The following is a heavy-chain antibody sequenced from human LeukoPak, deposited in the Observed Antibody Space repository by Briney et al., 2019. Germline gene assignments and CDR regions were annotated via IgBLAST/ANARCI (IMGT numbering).Heavy chain of an antibody. CDR1: GGSFSGYY. CDR2: INHTGST. J-gene: IGHJ4*02. CDR3: ARGLFGKQLARDLYYYVSGSYYCYFDY. D-gene: IGHD3-10*01. Sequence: SETLSLTCAVYGGSFSGYYWSWIRQPPGKGLEWIGEINHTGSTNYNPSLKSRVTISVDTSKNQFSLKLSSVTAADTAVYYCARGLFGKQLARDLYYYVSGSYYCYFDYWGQGTLVTVSS. V-gene: IGHV4-34*01.